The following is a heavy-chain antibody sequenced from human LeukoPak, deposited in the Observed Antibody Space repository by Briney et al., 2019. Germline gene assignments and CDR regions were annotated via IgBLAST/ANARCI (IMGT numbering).Heavy chain of an antibody. CDR2: IRYDGSNK. CDR3: AKDDCSSWWAFDY. CDR1: GFTFSSYG. J-gene: IGHJ4*02. Sequence: GGSLRLSCAASGFTFSSYGMHWVRQAPGKGLEWVAFIRYDGSNKYYADSVKGRFTISRDNSKNTLYLQMNSLRAEDTAVYYCAKDDCSSWWAFDYWGQGTLVTVSS. V-gene: IGHV3-30*02. D-gene: IGHD2-21*01.